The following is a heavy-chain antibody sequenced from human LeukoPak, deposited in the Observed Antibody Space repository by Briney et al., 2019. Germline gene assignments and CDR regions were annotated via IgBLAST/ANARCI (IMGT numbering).Heavy chain of an antibody. CDR2: MNPNSGNT. D-gene: IGHD3-3*01. CDR3: ARVYDFWSGYLDY. J-gene: IGHJ4*02. V-gene: IGHV1-8*01. CDR1: GYTFTSYD. Sequence: ASVKVSCKASGYTFTSYDINWVRQATGQGLEWMGWMNPNSGNTGYAQKFQGRVTMTRDTSTSTVYMELSSLRSEDTAVYYCARVYDFWSGYLDYWGQGTLVTVSS.